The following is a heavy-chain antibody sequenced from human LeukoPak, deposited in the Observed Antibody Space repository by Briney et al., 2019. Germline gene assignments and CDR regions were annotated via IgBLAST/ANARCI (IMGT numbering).Heavy chain of an antibody. CDR2: ISAYNGNT. V-gene: IGHV1-18*01. CDR1: GYTFTSYA. Sequence: ASVTVSCTASGYTFTSYAISWVRQAPGQGLEWMGWISAYNGNTNYAQKLQGRVTMTTDTSTSTAYMELRSLRSDDTAVYYCARDLSIAAAGSGLADYWGQGTLVTVSS. J-gene: IGHJ4*02. CDR3: ARDLSIAAAGSGLADY. D-gene: IGHD6-13*01.